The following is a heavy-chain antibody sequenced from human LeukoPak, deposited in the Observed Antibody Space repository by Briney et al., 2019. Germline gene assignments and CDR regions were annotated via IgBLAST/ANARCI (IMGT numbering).Heavy chain of an antibody. D-gene: IGHD4-17*01. J-gene: IGHJ4*02. CDR2: ISAYNGNT. Sequence: GASVKVSCKASGYTFTSYGISWVRQAPGQGLEWMGWISAYNGNTNYAQKLQGRVTMTRDTSTSTVYMELSSLRSEDTAVYYCARAHLHYGDSIHDLDYWGQGTLVTVSS. V-gene: IGHV1-18*01. CDR1: GYTFTSYG. CDR3: ARAHLHYGDSIHDLDY.